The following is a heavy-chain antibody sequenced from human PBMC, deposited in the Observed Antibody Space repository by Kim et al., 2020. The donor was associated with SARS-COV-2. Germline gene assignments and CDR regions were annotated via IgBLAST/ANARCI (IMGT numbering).Heavy chain of an antibody. J-gene: IGHJ6*02. Sequence: SQTLSLTCAISGDSVSSNSAAWNWIRQSPSRGLEWLGRTYYRSKWYNDYAESVKSRIIINPDASRNQFSLQLNSVTPEDTAVYYCARVKIVPIGTGYYYGVDVWGRGTTVTVSS. D-gene: IGHD2-8*01. CDR3: ARVKIVPIGTGYYYGVDV. CDR2: TYYRSKWYN. CDR1: GDSVSSNSAA. V-gene: IGHV6-1*01.